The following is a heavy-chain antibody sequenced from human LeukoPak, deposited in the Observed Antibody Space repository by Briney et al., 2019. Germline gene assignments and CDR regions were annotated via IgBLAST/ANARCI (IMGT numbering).Heavy chain of an antibody. CDR1: GGSFSGYY. V-gene: IGHV4-34*01. D-gene: IGHD3-9*01. Sequence: SETLSLTCAVYGGSFSGYYWSWIRQPPGKGLEWIGEINHSGSTNYNPSLKSRVTISVDTSKNQFSLKLGSVTAADTAVYCCARWYFDWFDAFDIWGQGTMVTVSS. J-gene: IGHJ3*02. CDR2: INHSGST. CDR3: ARWYFDWFDAFDI.